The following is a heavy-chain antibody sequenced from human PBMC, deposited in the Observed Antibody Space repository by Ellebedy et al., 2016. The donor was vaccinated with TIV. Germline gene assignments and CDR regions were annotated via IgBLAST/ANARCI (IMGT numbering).Heavy chain of an antibody. V-gene: IGHV3-30*03. D-gene: IGHD5-18*01. CDR2: ISYDGSNK. Sequence: GESLKISCAASGFTFSSYGIHWVRQAPGKGLEWVAVISYDGSNKYYADSVKGRFTISRDNSKNTLYLQMNSLRAEDTAVYYCARDSRPWIQLENRIDPWGQGTLVTVSS. J-gene: IGHJ5*02. CDR1: GFTFSSYG. CDR3: ARDSRPWIQLENRIDP.